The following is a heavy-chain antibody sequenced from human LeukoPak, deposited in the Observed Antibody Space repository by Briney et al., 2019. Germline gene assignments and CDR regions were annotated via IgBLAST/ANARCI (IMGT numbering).Heavy chain of an antibody. V-gene: IGHV1-46*01. Sequence: ASVKVSCKASGYTFTSYYMHWVRQAPGQGLEWMGVTNPSGGSTSYAQKFQGRVTMTRDTSTSTVYMELSSLRSEGTAVYYCATNLRFGELLFFDYWGQGTLVTVSS. CDR3: ATNLRFGELLFFDY. J-gene: IGHJ4*02. D-gene: IGHD3-10*01. CDR1: GYTFTSYY. CDR2: TNPSGGST.